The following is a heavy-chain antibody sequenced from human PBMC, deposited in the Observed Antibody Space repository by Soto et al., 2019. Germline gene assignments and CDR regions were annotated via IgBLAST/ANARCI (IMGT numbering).Heavy chain of an antibody. CDR3: ARDSGAKLSSS. CDR1: GGTFSSYR. V-gene: IGHV1-69*13. J-gene: IGHJ4*02. CDR2: IVPIHRTA. D-gene: IGHD6-13*01. Sequence: ASVKVSCKASGGTFSSYRFNWVRQARGQGLEWLGGIVPIHRTADYAQKFQGRVTITADESTRTVYMELSSLKSQDTALYYCARDSGAKLSSSWGQGTLVTVSS.